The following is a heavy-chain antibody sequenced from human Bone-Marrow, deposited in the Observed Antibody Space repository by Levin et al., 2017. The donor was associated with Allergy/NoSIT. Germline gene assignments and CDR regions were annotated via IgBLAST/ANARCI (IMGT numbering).Heavy chain of an antibody. CDR1: GFTFSSYS. J-gene: IGHJ3*02. D-gene: IGHD5-18*01. CDR3: ARDSRPGEPGGVGGLRGYSYRRGNHDAFDI. V-gene: IGHV3-48*02. CDR2: ISSSSSTI. Sequence: GGSLRLSCAASGFTFSSYSMNWVRQAPGKGLEWVSYISSSSSTIYYADSVKGRFTISRDNAKNSLYLQMNSLRDEDTAVYYCARDSRPGEPGGVGGLRGYSYRRGNHDAFDIWGQGTMVTVSS.